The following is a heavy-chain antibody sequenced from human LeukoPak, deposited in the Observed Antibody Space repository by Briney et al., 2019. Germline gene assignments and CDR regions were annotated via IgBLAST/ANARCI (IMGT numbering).Heavy chain of an antibody. CDR2: INHSGST. J-gene: IGHJ6*03. CDR1: GGSFSGYY. Sequence: SETLSLTCAVYGGSFSGYYWSRIRQPPGKGLEWIGEINHSGSTNYNPSLKSRVTISVDTSKNQFSLKLSSVTAADTAVYYCARGRIASGAYYYYMDVWGKGTTVTVSS. V-gene: IGHV4-34*01. CDR3: ARGRIASGAYYYYMDV. D-gene: IGHD2-21*01.